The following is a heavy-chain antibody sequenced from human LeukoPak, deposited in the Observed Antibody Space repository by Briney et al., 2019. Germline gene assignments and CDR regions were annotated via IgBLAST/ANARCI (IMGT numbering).Heavy chain of an antibody. D-gene: IGHD6-13*01. V-gene: IGHV1-2*02. CDR3: ARTLYISAVPGGFDY. CDR2: INPKNAGT. J-gene: IGHJ4*02. Sequence: ASVKVSCKASGYTFTGHYIHWVRQAPGQGLEGMGWINPKNAGTNFAQRFQGRVTMTRDTSISTAYMELSRLRSDDTALYYCARTLYISAVPGGFDYWGQGTLVTVSS. CDR1: GYTFTGHY.